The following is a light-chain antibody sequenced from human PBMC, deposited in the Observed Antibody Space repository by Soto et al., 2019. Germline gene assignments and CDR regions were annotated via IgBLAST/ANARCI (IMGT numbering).Light chain of an antibody. V-gene: IGKV1-5*03. CDR2: KAS. J-gene: IGKJ2*01. CDR1: QSIGTW. CDR3: QQYYIYPHT. Sequence: DIQMTQSPSTLSASVGDRVTITCRASQSIGTWLAWYQQKPGKAPKVLIHKASSLESGVPSRFSGSGSGTEFTLTISSLQPYDFATYYRQQYYIYPHTVGQRTK.